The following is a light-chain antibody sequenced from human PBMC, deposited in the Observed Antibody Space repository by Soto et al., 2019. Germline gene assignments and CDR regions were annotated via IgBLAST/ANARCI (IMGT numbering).Light chain of an antibody. Sequence: EIVLTQSPATLSLSPGERATLSYRASQSVSSYLAWYRQKPGQAPRLLIYDASNRAAGIPARFSGSGSGTDFTLTISSLEPEDFAVYYCQQRGNWPLTFGGGTKVDNK. J-gene: IGKJ4*01. CDR3: QQRGNWPLT. CDR1: QSVSSY. CDR2: DAS. V-gene: IGKV3-11*01.